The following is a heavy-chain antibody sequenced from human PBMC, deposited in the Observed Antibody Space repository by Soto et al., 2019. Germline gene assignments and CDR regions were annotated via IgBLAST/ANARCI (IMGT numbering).Heavy chain of an antibody. D-gene: IGHD3-3*01. V-gene: IGHV3-23*01. CDR1: GFSFSSYA. Sequence: EVQLLESGGGLVQPGGSLRLSCAASGFSFSSYAISWVRQAPGKGLEWVSSIGGRDGSTYYADSVKGRFTISRDNSKNTVYLQMNSLRVEDTAVYYCAKQGDYDFWSSSNNWLDPWGQGTLVTVSS. CDR3: AKQGDYDFWSSSNNWLDP. J-gene: IGHJ5*02. CDR2: IGGRDGST.